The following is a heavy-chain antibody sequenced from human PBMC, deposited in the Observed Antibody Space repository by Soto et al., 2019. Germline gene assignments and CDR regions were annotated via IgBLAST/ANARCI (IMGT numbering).Heavy chain of an antibody. Sequence: QLPLQESGPGLVKPPETLSLTCSVSGATINRGSYYWGWVRQPPGKGLEWIGSIYYSGNAYYSPSLKNRVTISVDTSKNQFSLKVNSVTSADTAVYYCVRASTLDYWGQGILVTVSS. J-gene: IGHJ4*02. CDR3: VRASTLDY. V-gene: IGHV4-39*01. CDR1: GATINRGSYY. CDR2: IYYSGNA.